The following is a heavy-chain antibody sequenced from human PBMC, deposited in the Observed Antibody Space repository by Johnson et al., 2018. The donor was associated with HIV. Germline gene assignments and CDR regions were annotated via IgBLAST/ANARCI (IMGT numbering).Heavy chain of an antibody. D-gene: IGHD1-26*01. Sequence: VQLVESGGGVVQPGRSLRVSCAASGFTFSSYGMHWVCQAPGKGLEWVADIKCDGSEKYYVDSVKGRLTISRDNAKNSLYLQVNSLRAEDTAVYYCTTGAGATTLYAFDIWGHGTMVTVSS. CDR3: TTGAGATTLYAFDI. CDR1: GFTFSSYG. J-gene: IGHJ3*02. V-gene: IGHV3-52*01. CDR2: IKCDGSEK.